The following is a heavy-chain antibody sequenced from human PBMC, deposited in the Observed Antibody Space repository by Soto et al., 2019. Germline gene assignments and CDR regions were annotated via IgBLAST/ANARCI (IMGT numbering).Heavy chain of an antibody. Sequence: ASVKVSCKASGYTFTSYGISWVRQAPGQGLEWMGWISAYNGNTNYAQKLQGRVTMTTDTSTSTAYMELRSLRSDDTAVYYCASAPALYDFWSGYSPGPHFDYSGQGTLVTVSS. V-gene: IGHV1-18*01. CDR3: ASAPALYDFWSGYSPGPHFDY. J-gene: IGHJ4*02. CDR2: ISAYNGNT. CDR1: GYTFTSYG. D-gene: IGHD3-3*01.